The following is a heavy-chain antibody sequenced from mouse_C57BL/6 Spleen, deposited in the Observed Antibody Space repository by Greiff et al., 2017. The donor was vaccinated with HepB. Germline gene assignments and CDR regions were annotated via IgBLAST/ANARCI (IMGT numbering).Heavy chain of an antibody. CDR2: IDPANGNT. J-gene: IGHJ1*03. CDR3: ARERIYYDYDEYFDV. V-gene: IGHV14-3*01. Sequence: EVQLQQSVAELVRPGASVKLSCTASGFNIKNTYMHWVKQRPEQGLEWIRRIDPANGNTKYAPKFQGKATITADTSSNTAYLQLSSLTSEDTAIYYGARERIYYDYDEYFDVWGTGTTVTVSS. CDR1: GFNIKNTY. D-gene: IGHD2-4*01.